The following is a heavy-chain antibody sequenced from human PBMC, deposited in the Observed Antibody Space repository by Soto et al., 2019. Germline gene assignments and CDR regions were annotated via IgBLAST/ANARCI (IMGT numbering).Heavy chain of an antibody. CDR2: ISAYNGNT. V-gene: IGHV1-18*01. Sequence: QVQLVQSGAEVKKPGASVKVSCRASGYTFTSYVISWVRQAPGQGLEWMGWISAYNGNTNFAQKLQGRVTMTTDTSTIRAYMELRSLRSDDTAVYYCARVVATVAGPYGMDVWGQGTTVTVSS. D-gene: IGHD6-19*01. J-gene: IGHJ6*02. CDR3: ARVVATVAGPYGMDV. CDR1: GYTFTSYV.